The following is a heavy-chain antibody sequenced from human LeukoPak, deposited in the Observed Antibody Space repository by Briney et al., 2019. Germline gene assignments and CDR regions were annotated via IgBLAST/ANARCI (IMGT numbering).Heavy chain of an antibody. CDR1: GGSISSYY. CDR3: ARGRYDDSSGYYDY. J-gene: IGHJ4*02. V-gene: IGHV4-59*01. D-gene: IGHD3-22*01. CDR2: IYYSGST. Sequence: SETLSLTCTVSGGSISSYYWSWIRQPPGKGLEWIGYIYYSGSTNYNPSLKSRVTISVDTSKNQFSLKLSSVTAADTAVYYCARGRYDDSSGYYDYWGQGTLVTVSS.